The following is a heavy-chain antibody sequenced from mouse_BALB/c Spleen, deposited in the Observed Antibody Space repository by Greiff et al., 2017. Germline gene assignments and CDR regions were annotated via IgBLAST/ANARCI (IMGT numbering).Heavy chain of an antibody. CDR3: ARDRGFAY. V-gene: IGHV2-9*02. J-gene: IGHJ3*01. CDR1: GFSLTSYG. CDR2: IWAGGST. D-gene: IGHD3-1*01. Sequence: VKLVESGPGPVAPSQSLSITCTVSGFSLTSYGVHWVRQPPGKGLEWLGVIWAGGSTNYNSALMSRLSISKDNSKSQVFLKMNSLQTDDTAMYYCARDRGFAYWGQGTLVTVSA.